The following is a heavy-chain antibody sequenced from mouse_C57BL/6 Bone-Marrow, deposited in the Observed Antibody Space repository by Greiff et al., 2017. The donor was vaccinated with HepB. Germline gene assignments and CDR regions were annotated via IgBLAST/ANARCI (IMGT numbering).Heavy chain of an antibody. Sequence: QVQLQQPGAELVRPGSSVKLSCKASGYTFTSYWMDWVKQRPGQGLEWIGNIYPSDSETHYNQKFKDKATLTVDKSSSTAYMQLSSLTSEDSAVYYCARDTTVVGAMDYWGQGTSVTVSS. CDR2: IYPSDSET. J-gene: IGHJ4*01. D-gene: IGHD1-1*01. CDR1: GYTFTSYW. CDR3: ARDTTVVGAMDY. V-gene: IGHV1-61*01.